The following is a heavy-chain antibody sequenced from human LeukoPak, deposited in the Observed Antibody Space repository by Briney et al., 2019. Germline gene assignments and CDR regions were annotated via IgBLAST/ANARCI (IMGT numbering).Heavy chain of an antibody. V-gene: IGHV3-48*01. CDR3: ARLYGDWFDP. Sequence: LQWISYISGGSGTIYYADSVRGRFTVSRDNAKDSLWLQMDSLRVEDTAVYFCARLYGDWFDPWGPGTLVTVSS. D-gene: IGHD4-17*01. CDR2: ISGGSGTI. J-gene: IGHJ5*02.